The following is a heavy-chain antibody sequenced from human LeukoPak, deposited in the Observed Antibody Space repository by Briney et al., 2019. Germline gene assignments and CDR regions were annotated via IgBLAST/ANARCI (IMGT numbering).Heavy chain of an antibody. CDR1: GFTFDDYA. CDR3: AKGSRRKWEPRDYGMDV. V-gene: IGHV3-9*01. D-gene: IGHD1-26*01. Sequence: GGSLRLSCAASGFTFDDYAMHWVRQAPGKGLEWVSGISWNSGSIGYADSVKGRFTISRDNAKNSLYLQMNSLRAEDTALYYRAKGSRRKWEPRDYGMDVWGQGTTVTVSS. CDR2: ISWNSGSI. J-gene: IGHJ6*02.